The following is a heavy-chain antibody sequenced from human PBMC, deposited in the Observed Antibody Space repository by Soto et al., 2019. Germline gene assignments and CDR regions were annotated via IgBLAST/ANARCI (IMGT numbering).Heavy chain of an antibody. CDR1: GYTFTNYY. Sequence: ASVKVSCKAAGYTFTNYYIHWVRQAPGQGLEWLGIIRPSGGRTEYAQRFQGRVTMTRDTSTSTVYMELTSLTSEDTAVYYCAREPNESYYFDYWGQGTLVTVSS. V-gene: IGHV1-46*01. CDR3: AREPNESYYFDY. CDR2: IRPSGGRT. D-gene: IGHD5-18*01. J-gene: IGHJ4*02.